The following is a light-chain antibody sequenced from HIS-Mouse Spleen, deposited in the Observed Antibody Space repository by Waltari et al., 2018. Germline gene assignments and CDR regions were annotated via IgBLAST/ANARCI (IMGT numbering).Light chain of an antibody. CDR3: QQYGSSPFT. V-gene: IGKV3-20*01. Sequence: EIVLTQSPGTLSLSPGERATLSCRASQSVSSSYLAWYQQKPGQAPRLLIYGASSSATCIPDRFSGSGSGTDFTLTISRLEPEDFAVYYCQQYGSSPFTFGPGTKVDIK. J-gene: IGKJ3*01. CDR1: QSVSSSY. CDR2: GAS.